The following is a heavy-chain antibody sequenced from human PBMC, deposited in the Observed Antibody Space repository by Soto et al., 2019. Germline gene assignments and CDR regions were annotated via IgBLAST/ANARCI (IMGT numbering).Heavy chain of an antibody. Sequence: SETLSLTCTVSGGAISAFYWNWVRQSAGKGLEWIGRIYASGHTIYNPSLESRVTMSVDTSKHQFPLRLNSVTAADTAVYYCARSPSTSTIGTFDIWGQGTMVTV. CDR1: GGAISAFY. J-gene: IGHJ3*02. V-gene: IGHV4-4*07. CDR2: IYASGHT. CDR3: ARSPSTSTIGTFDI. D-gene: IGHD3-3*02.